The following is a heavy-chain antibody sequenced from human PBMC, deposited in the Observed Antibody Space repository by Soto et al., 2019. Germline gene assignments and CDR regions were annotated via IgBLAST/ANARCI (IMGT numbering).Heavy chain of an antibody. Sequence: QVQLQQWGAGLLKPSETLSLTCAVYGGSFSGYYWSWIRQPPGKGLEWIGEINHSGSTNYNPSLKSRVTISVDTSKNQFSLKLSSVTAADTAVYYCARVRLLWFGELLFKVPSSYYGMDVWGQGTTVTVSS. CDR2: INHSGST. CDR1: GGSFSGYY. CDR3: ARVRLLWFGELLFKVPSSYYGMDV. D-gene: IGHD3-10*01. V-gene: IGHV4-34*01. J-gene: IGHJ6*02.